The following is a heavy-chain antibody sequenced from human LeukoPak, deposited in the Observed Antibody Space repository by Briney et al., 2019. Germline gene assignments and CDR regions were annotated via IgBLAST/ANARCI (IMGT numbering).Heavy chain of an antibody. CDR1: GFTFSTYA. J-gene: IGHJ4*02. CDR2: ITGDSAYI. Sequence: KAGGSLRLSCAASGFTFSTYAMNWVRQAPGEGLKWVSCITGDSAYIYYADSVKGRFTISRDNAKNSLYLQMNSLRAEDTAVYYCARYGVSSSTSYIHFWGQGTLVTVSS. CDR3: ARYGVSSSTSYIHF. V-gene: IGHV3-21*01. D-gene: IGHD2-2*01.